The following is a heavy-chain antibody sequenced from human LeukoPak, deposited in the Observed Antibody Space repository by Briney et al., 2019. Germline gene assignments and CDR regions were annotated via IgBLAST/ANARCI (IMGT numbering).Heavy chain of an antibody. CDR2: INHSGST. J-gene: IGHJ4*02. CDR3: ARGRGPGPYYFDY. CDR1: GGSISSSSYY. V-gene: IGHV4-39*07. Sequence: SETLSLTCTVSGGSISSSSYYWGWIRQPPGKGLEWIGEINHSGSTNYNLSLKSRVTISVDTSKNQFSLKLSSVTAADTAVYYCARGRGPGPYYFDYWGQGTLVTVSS.